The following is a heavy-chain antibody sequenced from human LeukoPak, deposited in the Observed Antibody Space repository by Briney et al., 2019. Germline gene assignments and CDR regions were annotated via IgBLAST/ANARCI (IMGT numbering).Heavy chain of an antibody. CDR2: ISYDGSNK. D-gene: IGHD4-17*01. CDR3: AKDNMDGDYDY. Sequence: PGRSLRLSCAASGFTFSSYGMHWVRQAPGKGLEWVAVISYDGSNKYYADSVKGRFTISRDNSKNTLYLQMNSLRAEDTAVYYCAKDNMDGDYDYWGQGTLVTVSS. V-gene: IGHV3-30*18. J-gene: IGHJ4*02. CDR1: GFTFSSYG.